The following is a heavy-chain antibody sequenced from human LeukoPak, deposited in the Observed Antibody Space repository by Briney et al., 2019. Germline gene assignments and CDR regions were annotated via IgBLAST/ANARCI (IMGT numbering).Heavy chain of an antibody. D-gene: IGHD6-13*01. Sequence: GGSLRISCEASGVSLGSYAMSWIRQAPGRGLEYIAYISRSGQAINYAESVRGRFTVSRDNARNALYLDMNGLRAEDTAVYYCAGDPSVGSTWYYYVDVWGEGTTVTVSS. J-gene: IGHJ6*03. CDR3: AGDPSVGSTWYYYVDV. CDR1: GVSLGSYA. CDR2: ISRSGQAI. V-gene: IGHV3-48*04.